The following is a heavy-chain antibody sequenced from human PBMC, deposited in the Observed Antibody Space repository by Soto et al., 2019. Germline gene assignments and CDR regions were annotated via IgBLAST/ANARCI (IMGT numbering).Heavy chain of an antibody. CDR3: ATRGGAVAVRLRNNDY. V-gene: IGHV1-69*13. Sequence: GASVKVSCKASGGTFSSYAISWVRQAPGQGLEWMGGIIPIFGTANYAQKFQGRVTITADESTSTAYMELSSLRSEDTAVYYCATRGGAVAVRLRNNDYWGQGTLVTVSS. CDR2: IIPIFGTA. J-gene: IGHJ4*02. D-gene: IGHD6-19*01. CDR1: GGTFSSYA.